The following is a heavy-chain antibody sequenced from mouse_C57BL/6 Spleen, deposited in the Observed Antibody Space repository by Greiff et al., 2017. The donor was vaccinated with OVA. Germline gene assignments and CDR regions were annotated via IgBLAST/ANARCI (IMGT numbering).Heavy chain of an antibody. CDR1: GFTFSDYG. Sequence: EVKLVESGGGLVKPGGSLKLSCAASGFTFSDYGMHWVRQAPEKGLEWVAYISSGSSTIYYADTVKGRFTISRDNAKNTLFLQMTSLRSEDTAMYYCARQAMVTRKEYYAMDYWGQGTSVTVSS. V-gene: IGHV5-17*01. CDR3: ARQAMVTRKEYYAMDY. J-gene: IGHJ4*01. CDR2: ISSGSSTI. D-gene: IGHD2-2*01.